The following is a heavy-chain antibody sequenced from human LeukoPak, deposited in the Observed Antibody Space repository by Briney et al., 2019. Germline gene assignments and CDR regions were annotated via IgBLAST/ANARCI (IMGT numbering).Heavy chain of an antibody. CDR3: VREGEYGEDYL. CDR2: FYHRV. V-gene: IGHV4-31*02. CDR1: GDSVVSSGVYY. J-gene: IGHJ4*02. D-gene: IGHD4-17*01. Sequence: SQSLSLTCTVSGDSVVSSGVYYLTWIRQHPEKGLDWIGYFYHRVSYNQSLTVQVSISIDTSKNKFSLSLTFVTVAATALYYYVREGEYGEDYLWGRGIQVIVSA.